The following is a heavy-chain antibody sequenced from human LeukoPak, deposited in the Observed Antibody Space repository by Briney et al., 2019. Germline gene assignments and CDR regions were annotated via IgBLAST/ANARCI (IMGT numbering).Heavy chain of an antibody. CDR1: GGSISSYS. V-gene: IGHV4-4*07. J-gene: IGHJ4*02. CDR2: IFASGST. CDR3: ARGRAAAGNRY. D-gene: IGHD6-13*01. Sequence: SETLSLTCTVSGGSISSYSWSWIRQPAGKGLEWIGRIFASGSTKYYPSLKSRVTMSVETSKNQFSLKLSSVTAADTAVYYCARGRAAAGNRYWGQGTLVTVSS.